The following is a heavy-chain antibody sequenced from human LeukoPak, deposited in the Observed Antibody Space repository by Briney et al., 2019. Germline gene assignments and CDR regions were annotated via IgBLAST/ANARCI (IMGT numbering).Heavy chain of an antibody. D-gene: IGHD1-26*01. CDR3: AAGGSGSYPDDFDI. J-gene: IGHJ3*02. CDR2: IYYSGST. Sequence: PSETLSLTCTVSCGSISSYYWSWIRQPPGKGLEWIGHIYYSGSTNHNPSLKSRVTISVDTSKNQFSLKLSSVTAADTAVYYCAAGGSGSYPDDFDIWGQGTMVTVSS. CDR1: CGSISSYY. V-gene: IGHV4-59*01.